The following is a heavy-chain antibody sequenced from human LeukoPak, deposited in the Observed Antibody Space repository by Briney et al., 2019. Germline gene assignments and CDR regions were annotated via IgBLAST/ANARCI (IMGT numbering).Heavy chain of an antibody. J-gene: IGHJ4*02. V-gene: IGHV4-30-2*01. CDR1: GGSISSGGYY. CDR2: IYHSGST. Sequence: PSQTLSLTCTVSGGSISSGGYYWSWIRQPPGKGLEWIGYIYHSGSTYYNPSLKSRVTISVNRSKNQFSLKLSSVTAADTAVYYCARSPARSLDYWGQGTLVTVSS. CDR3: ARSPARSLDY. D-gene: IGHD2-2*01.